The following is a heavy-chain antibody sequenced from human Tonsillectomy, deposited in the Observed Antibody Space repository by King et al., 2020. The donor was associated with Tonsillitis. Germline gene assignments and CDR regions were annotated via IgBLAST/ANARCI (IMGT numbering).Heavy chain of an antibody. Sequence: QLVQSGGGVVQPGGSLSLSCAASGFTFSTYGMHWVRQAPGKGLEWVAFIRYDGSNKYYADSVKGRFTISRDNSKNTLSLLMNTLRAEDTAVYYCAKGRYYRDFDYSDYDYCYYGLDVWGQGTTVTVSS. CDR3: AKGRYYRDFDYSDYDYCYYGLDV. CDR2: IRYDGSNK. V-gene: IGHV3-30*02. D-gene: IGHD4-11*01. J-gene: IGHJ6*02. CDR1: GFTFSTYG.